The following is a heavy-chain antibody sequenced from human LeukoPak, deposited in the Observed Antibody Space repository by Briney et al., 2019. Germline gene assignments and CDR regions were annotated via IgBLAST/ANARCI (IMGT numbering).Heavy chain of an antibody. D-gene: IGHD2-2*01. J-gene: IGHJ4*02. Sequence: GASVKVSCKASGYTFTGYYMHWVRQAPGQGREWMGWINPNSGGTNYAQKFQGRVTMTRDTSISTAYMELSRLRSDDTAVYYCARVNIVVVPAAPADWGQGTLVTVSS. CDR1: GYTFTGYY. CDR3: ARVNIVVVPAAPAD. CDR2: INPNSGGT. V-gene: IGHV1-2*02.